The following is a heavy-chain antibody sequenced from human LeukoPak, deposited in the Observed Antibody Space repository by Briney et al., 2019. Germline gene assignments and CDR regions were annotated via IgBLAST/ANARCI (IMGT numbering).Heavy chain of an antibody. CDR1: GFTFTAYY. V-gene: IGHV1-2*02. CDR3: SSHRDAFDV. J-gene: IGHJ3*01. CDR2: VNPNNGDT. Sequence: ASVKVSRKASGFTFTAYYMHWVRQAHGQGHEWMGWVNPNNGDTNYSPKFQGRVTLTRDTSISIAYMELSRLTSDDTAFYYCSSHRDAFDVWGQGTMLTVSS.